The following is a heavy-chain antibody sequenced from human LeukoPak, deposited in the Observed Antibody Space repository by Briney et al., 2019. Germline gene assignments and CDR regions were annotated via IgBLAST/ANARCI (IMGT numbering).Heavy chain of an antibody. D-gene: IGHD2-2*01. CDR1: GFTFSDYC. J-gene: IGHJ4*02. Sequence: GGSLRLSCAGSGFTFSDYCMSWIRQAPGKGREWVSYISSSDSTIYYTDSVKGRFTISRDNAKNSLYLQMNSLRADDTAVYYCARADCSSTSCYELDYWGQGTLVTVSS. CDR2: ISSSDSTI. CDR3: ARADCSSTSCYELDY. V-gene: IGHV3-11*04.